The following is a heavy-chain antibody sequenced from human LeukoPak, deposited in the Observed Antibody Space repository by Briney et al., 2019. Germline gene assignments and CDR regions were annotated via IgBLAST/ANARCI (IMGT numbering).Heavy chain of an antibody. D-gene: IGHD3-3*01. CDR2: IYYSGST. CDR3: ARYGPWWSGYPNGDFDY. Sequence: PSETLSLTCTVSGGSISSGGYYWSWIRQHPGKGLEWIGYIYYSGSTYYNPSLKSRVTISVDTSKNQFSLKLSSVTAADTAVYYCARYGPWWSGYPNGDFDYWGQGTLVTVSS. J-gene: IGHJ4*02. CDR1: GGSISSGGYY. V-gene: IGHV4-31*03.